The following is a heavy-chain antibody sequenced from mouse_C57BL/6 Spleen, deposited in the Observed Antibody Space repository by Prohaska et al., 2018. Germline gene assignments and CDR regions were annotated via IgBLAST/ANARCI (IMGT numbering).Heavy chain of an antibody. Sequence: DVQLQESGPGMVKPSQSLSLTFTVTVYFITSGYDWHLIRHFPGNKLELMGYISYSGSTNYNPSVKSRISITHDTSKNHFCLKLNSVTTEDTATYYWARGEYGWFAYWGQGTLVTVSA. D-gene: IGHD5-1*01. J-gene: IGHJ3*01. CDR3: ARGEYGWFAY. V-gene: IGHV3-1*01. CDR1: VYFITSGYD. CDR2: ISYSGST.